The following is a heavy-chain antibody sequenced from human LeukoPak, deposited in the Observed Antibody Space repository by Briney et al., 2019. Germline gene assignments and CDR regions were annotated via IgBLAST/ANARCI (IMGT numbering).Heavy chain of an antibody. D-gene: IGHD3-22*01. Sequence: GGSLRLSCAASGFTFSSYGMHWVRQAPGKGLEWVAVISYDGSNKYYADSVKGRFTISRDNSKNTLYLQMNSLRAEDTAVYCCAKDPSYDSSGYYFDYWGQGTLVTVSS. CDR2: ISYDGSNK. CDR1: GFTFSSYG. V-gene: IGHV3-30*18. J-gene: IGHJ4*02. CDR3: AKDPSYDSSGYYFDY.